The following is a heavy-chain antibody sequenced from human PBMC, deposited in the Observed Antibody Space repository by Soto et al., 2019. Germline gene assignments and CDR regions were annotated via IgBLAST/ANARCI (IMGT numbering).Heavy chain of an antibody. V-gene: IGHV3-21*01. CDR2: ISSSSSYI. CDR3: ARDGPSDAFDI. CDR1: GFTFSSYS. Sequence: LRLSCAASGFTFSSYSMNWVRQAPGKGLEWVSSISSSSSYIYYADSVKGRFTISRDNAKNSLYLQMNSLRAEDTAVYYCARDGPSDAFDIWGQGTMVTVSS. J-gene: IGHJ3*02.